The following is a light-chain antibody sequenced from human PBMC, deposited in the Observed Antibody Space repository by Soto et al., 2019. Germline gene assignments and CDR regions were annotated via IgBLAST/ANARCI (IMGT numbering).Light chain of an antibody. CDR3: QQYNNWWT. CDR1: QSVSNN. CDR2: GAS. Sequence: EIVMTQSPATLSVSPGERATLSCRASQSVSNNLAWYQKKPGQAPRLLIYGASTRANGIPARFSGSGSWTEFTLTISSMQSEDFAVYYCQQYNNWWTFGQGTKVEIK. V-gene: IGKV3-15*01. J-gene: IGKJ1*01.